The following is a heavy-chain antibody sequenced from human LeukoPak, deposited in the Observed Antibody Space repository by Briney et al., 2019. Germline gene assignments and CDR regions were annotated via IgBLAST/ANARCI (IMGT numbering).Heavy chain of an antibody. CDR2: LYSSGST. CDR3: AREQWLDY. J-gene: IGHJ4*02. Sequence: PGGSLRLSCAASGFTFRSYAMSWVRQAPGKGLEWVSVLYSSGSTYYADSVKGRFTISRDNSKNTLYLLMNSLRVEDTAVYYCAREQWLDYWGQGTLVTVSS. D-gene: IGHD6-19*01. CDR1: GFTFRSYA. V-gene: IGHV3-66*01.